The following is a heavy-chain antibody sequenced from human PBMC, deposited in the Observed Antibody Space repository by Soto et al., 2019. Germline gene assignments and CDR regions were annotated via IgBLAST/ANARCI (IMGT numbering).Heavy chain of an antibody. CDR2: IHGDNGNT. CDR3: AREPVRHHLPPELYRDV. D-gene: IGHD3-10*01. V-gene: IGHV1-3*01. CDR1: GYSFSTYA. J-gene: IGHJ6*03. Sequence: QVHLVQSGAEVKKPGASVKVSCKASGYSFSTYAMNWVRQAPGQGLEWMGWIHGDNGNTKYSQKFQGRVTITRDTSASTFTSYMELSSLRSEDTGGYYCAREPVRHHLPPELYRDVWGEGTTVTGSS.